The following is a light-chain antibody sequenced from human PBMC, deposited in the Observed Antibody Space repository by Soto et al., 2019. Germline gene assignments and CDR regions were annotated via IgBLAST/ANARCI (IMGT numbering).Light chain of an antibody. CDR2: LGS. CDR1: QSLLHSNGYNY. J-gene: IGKJ2*01. V-gene: IGKV2-28*01. CDR3: MQTLQPLYT. Sequence: DIVMTQSPLSLPVTPGEPASISCRSSQSLLHSNGYNYLHWYLQKPGQSPQLLIYLGSNRASGVPDRFSGSGSGTDFTLKISRVEAEDVGVYYCMQTLQPLYTFGQGTKLEI.